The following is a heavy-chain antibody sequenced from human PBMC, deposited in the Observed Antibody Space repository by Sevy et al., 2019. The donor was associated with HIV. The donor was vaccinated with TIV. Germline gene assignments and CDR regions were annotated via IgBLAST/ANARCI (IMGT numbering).Heavy chain of an antibody. J-gene: IGHJ4*02. CDR1: GGSIRNYF. CDR3: ARESIGAVGDFDY. D-gene: IGHD6-13*01. Sequence: SETLSLTCTVSGGSIRNYFWSWIRQPPGKGLEWIGYIYYSGSTNYNPSLKTRLTISLDTSKNQFSLNLSSVTAADTAVYYCARESIGAVGDFDYWGQGTLVPVSS. CDR2: IYYSGST. V-gene: IGHV4-59*01.